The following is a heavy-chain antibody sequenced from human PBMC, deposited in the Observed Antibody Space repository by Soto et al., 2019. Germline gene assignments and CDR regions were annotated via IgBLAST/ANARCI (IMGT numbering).Heavy chain of an antibody. CDR2: IRSKANSDAI. Sequence: GGSLRLSCAASGFTLSRHAMHWVRQASGKGLEWVGRIRSKANSDAIAYAASVKGRFTISRDDSKNTAYLQMNSLKTEDTAVYYCVRYCSGGSCPDAFDIWGQGTMVTVSS. D-gene: IGHD2-15*01. V-gene: IGHV3-73*01. CDR3: VRYCSGGSCPDAFDI. J-gene: IGHJ3*02. CDR1: GFTLSRHA.